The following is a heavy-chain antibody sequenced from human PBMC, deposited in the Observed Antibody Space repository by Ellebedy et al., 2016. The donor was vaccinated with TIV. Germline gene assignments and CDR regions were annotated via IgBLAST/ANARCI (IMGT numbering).Heavy chain of an antibody. CDR1: GFTFDDYA. D-gene: IGHD3-3*01. CDR3: AKDSEWIGVDV. Sequence: SLKISCAASGFTFDDYAMHWVRHAPGKGLEWVSGIRWNSGSINYADSVKGRFTISRDNAKNSLYLQMNSLRVEDSALYYCAKDSEWIGVDVWGQGTTVTVSS. CDR2: IRWNSGSI. J-gene: IGHJ6*02. V-gene: IGHV3-9*01.